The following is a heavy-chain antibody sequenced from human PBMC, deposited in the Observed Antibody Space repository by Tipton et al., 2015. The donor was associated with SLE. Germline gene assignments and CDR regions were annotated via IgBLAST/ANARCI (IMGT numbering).Heavy chain of an antibody. J-gene: IGHJ6*02. CDR3: ARIGVAGPRCHGMDV. CDR2: INSDGSNI. Sequence: SLRLSCAASGFTFSSHWLPWVRQVPGTGRVWVSNINSDGSNIYYAEFVKGRFTIFRDNAKNSLYLEMNSLRAEDTAVYYCARIGVAGPRCHGMDVWGQGTTVTVSS. D-gene: IGHD6-19*01. CDR1: GFTFSSHW. V-gene: IGHV3-74*01.